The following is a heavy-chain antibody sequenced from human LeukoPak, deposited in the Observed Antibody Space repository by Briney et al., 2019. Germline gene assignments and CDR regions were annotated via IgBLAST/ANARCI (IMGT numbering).Heavy chain of an antibody. CDR1: GFTFSSYA. D-gene: IGHD3-22*01. CDR2: ISYDGSNK. V-gene: IGHV3-30-3*01. J-gene: IGHJ4*02. CDR3: AGAYYDSSGYYSDY. Sequence: GGSLRLSCAASGFTFSSYAMHWVRQAPGKGLEWVAVISYDGSNKYYADSVKGRFTISRDNSKNTLYLQMSSLRAEDTAVYYCAGAYYDSSGYYSDYWGQGTLVTVSS.